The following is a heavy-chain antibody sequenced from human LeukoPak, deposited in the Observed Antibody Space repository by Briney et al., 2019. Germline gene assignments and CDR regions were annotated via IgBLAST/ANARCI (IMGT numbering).Heavy chain of an antibody. J-gene: IGHJ4*02. D-gene: IGHD1-26*01. CDR1: GVPISSSNYY. CDR3: ARQRVLSTTACPYYFDY. CDR2: IYYTGST. V-gene: IGHV4-39*01. Sequence: SETLSLTCTVSGVPISSSNYYWGWIRQPAGKGLEWIGSIYYTGSTYYSPSLKSRVTISVDTSKNQFSLKLSSVTAADTAVYYFARQRVLSTTACPYYFDYWGQGALVTVSS.